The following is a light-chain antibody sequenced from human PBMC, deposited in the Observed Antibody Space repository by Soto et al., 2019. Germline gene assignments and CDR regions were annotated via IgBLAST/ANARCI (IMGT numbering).Light chain of an antibody. V-gene: IGLV1-44*01. Sequence: QSVLTQPPSASGTPGQRVTISCSGSTPNIGTNTVNWYQQLPGRAPKLLMYRNNQRPSGVPDRFSGSKSGTSASLAISGLQSEDEADYYCAAWDDNLIGVVFGGGTKLTVL. CDR1: TPNIGTNT. CDR3: AAWDDNLIGVV. CDR2: RNN. J-gene: IGLJ3*02.